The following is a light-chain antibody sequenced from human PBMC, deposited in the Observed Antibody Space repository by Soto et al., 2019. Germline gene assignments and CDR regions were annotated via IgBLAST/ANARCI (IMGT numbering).Light chain of an antibody. J-gene: IGKJ5*01. CDR1: QSVSSSY. Sequence: EIVLTQSPGTLCLSPGERATLSCRASQSVSSSYLAWYQQKPGQAPRLLIYGASSRATGIPDRFSGSGSGTDFTLTISRLEPEYFAVYYCQHYVSPPITFGQGTRLEIK. CDR3: QHYVSPPIT. V-gene: IGKV3-20*01. CDR2: GAS.